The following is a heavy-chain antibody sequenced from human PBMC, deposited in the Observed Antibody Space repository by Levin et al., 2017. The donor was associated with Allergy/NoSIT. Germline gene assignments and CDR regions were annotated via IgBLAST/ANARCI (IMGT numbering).Heavy chain of an antibody. CDR1: GGSISTDNW. D-gene: IGHD3-9*01. V-gene: IGHV4-4*02. Sequence: SETLSLTCAVSGGSISTDNWWSWIRQPPGKGLEWIGEIYRSGDTNHNPSLRSRVTMSVDKSKNHFSLKLNSVPAADTAVYYCATVEGLFCSGVSCSYSFHYWGQGALVTVSS. CDR2: IYRSGDT. CDR3: ATVEGLFCSGVSCSYSFHY. J-gene: IGHJ4*02.